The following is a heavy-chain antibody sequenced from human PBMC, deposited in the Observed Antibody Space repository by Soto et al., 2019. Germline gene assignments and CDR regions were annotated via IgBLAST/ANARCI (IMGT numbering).Heavy chain of an antibody. Sequence: LRLSCAASGFNFRYYAMTWVRQPPGKGLEWVSAISGSGDSTFYADSVKGRFTISRDNSKNTLYLQMNSLRGEDTAVYYCANQGYCSGGTCYYYYGTDIWGQGTTVTVSS. J-gene: IGHJ6*02. CDR3: ANQGYCSGGTCYYYYGTDI. CDR1: GFNFRYYA. CDR2: ISGSGDST. D-gene: IGHD2-15*01. V-gene: IGHV3-23*01.